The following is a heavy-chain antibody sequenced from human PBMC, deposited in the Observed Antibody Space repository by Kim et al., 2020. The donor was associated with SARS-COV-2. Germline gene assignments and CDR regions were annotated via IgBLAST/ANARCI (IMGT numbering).Heavy chain of an antibody. CDR1: GFTFSSYG. J-gene: IGHJ6*02. CDR2: IWYDGSNK. Sequence: GGSLRLSCAASGFTFSSYGMHWVRQAPGKGLEWVAVIWYDGSNKYYADSVKGRFTISRDNSKNTLYLQMNSLRAEDTAVYYCARDPSWEVVAATSLYGMDVWGQGTTVTVSS. D-gene: IGHD2-15*01. CDR3: ARDPSWEVVAATSLYGMDV. V-gene: IGHV3-33*01.